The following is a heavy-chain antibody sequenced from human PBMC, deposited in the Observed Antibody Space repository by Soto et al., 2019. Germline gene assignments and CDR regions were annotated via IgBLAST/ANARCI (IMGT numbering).Heavy chain of an antibody. Sequence: LGESLKISCQGFGYNFNTYWNAWVRQMPGGGLDWMGIIYPFDSEVTYNPSFQGLVTLSVDKSIRTAYLQWSSLKASDTAIYFCARLLTTRGSLLCHTGVCPNMGGMGVWGQGNTGTVSS. V-gene: IGHV5-51*01. CDR1: GYNFNTYW. D-gene: IGHD2-8*02. CDR3: ARLLTTRGSLLCHTGVCPNMGGMGV. J-gene: IGHJ6*01. CDR2: IYPFDSEV.